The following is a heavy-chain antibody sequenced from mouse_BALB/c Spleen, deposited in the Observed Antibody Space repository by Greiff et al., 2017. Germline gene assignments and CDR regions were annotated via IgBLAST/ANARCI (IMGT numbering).Heavy chain of an antibody. CDR2: INPGSGGT. J-gene: IGHJ1*01. D-gene: IGHD1-1*01. CDR3: ARDHYGSSYGYFDV. CDR1: GYAFTNYL. Sequence: QVQLKQSGAELVRPGTSVKVSCKASGYAFTNYLIEWVKQRPGQGLEWIGVINPGSGGTNYNEKFKGKATLTADKSSSTAYMQLSSLTSDDSAVYFCARDHYGSSYGYFDVWGAGTTVTVSS. V-gene: IGHV1-54*01.